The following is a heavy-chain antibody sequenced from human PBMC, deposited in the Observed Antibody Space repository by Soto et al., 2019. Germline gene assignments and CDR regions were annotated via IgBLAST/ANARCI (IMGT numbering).Heavy chain of an antibody. V-gene: IGHV2-70*11. Sequence: SGPTLVNPTQTLTLTCTFSGFSLSTRAVCVSWIRQPPGKALEWLARIDWDNDKYYSASLKTRLTISKDTSKNQVVLTLTNMDPVDTATYYCARISSYSYFDYWGPGALVTV. J-gene: IGHJ4*02. D-gene: IGHD2-15*01. CDR3: ARISSYSYFDY. CDR2: IDWDNDK. CDR1: GFSLSTRAVC.